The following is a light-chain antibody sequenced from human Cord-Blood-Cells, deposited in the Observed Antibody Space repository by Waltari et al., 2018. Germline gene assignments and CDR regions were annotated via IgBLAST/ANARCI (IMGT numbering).Light chain of an antibody. CDR2: GAS. J-gene: IGKJ1*01. V-gene: IGKV3D-15*01. CDR1: QSASRN. CDR3: QQDNNWPRT. Sequence: EIVMTHSPATLSVSPGERATLACRASQSASRNLAWYQQKPGRAPRPLISGASTRATGTPARFSGSVSWTEFTLTISSLQSEEFAVYYCQQDNNWPRTFGQGTKVEIK.